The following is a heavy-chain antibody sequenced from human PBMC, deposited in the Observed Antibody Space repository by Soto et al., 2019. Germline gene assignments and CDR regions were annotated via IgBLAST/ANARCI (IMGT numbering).Heavy chain of an antibody. V-gene: IGHV4-59*01. D-gene: IGHD4-17*01. CDR2: INYSGNS. CDR3: ARGYGGNSHWDFDL. Sequence: QVQLQESGPGLVKPSETLSLTCTVSGGSISRYYCSWIRPPPGKGLEWIGLINYSGNSNYNPSLTSRVTISVATSKNQFSLKLSSVTAADTAVFYCARGYGGNSHWDFDLWGRGTLVTVSS. J-gene: IGHJ2*01. CDR1: GGSISRYY.